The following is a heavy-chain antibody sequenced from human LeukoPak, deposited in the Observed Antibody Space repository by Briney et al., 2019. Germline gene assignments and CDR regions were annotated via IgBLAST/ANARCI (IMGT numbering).Heavy chain of an antibody. Sequence: GGSLRFSCAASGFTFSSYGMHWVRQAPGKGLEWVAVISYDGSNKYYADSVKGRFTISRDNSKNTLYLQMNSLRAEDTAVYYCAKGVGATSGDYWGQGTLVTVSS. J-gene: IGHJ4*02. D-gene: IGHD1-26*01. CDR2: ISYDGSNK. CDR1: GFTFSSYG. V-gene: IGHV3-30*18. CDR3: AKGVGATSGDY.